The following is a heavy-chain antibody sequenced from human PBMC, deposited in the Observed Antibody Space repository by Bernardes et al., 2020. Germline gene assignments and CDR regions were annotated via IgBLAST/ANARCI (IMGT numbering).Heavy chain of an antibody. J-gene: IGHJ4*02. CDR2: IGTAGDT. Sequence: GSLSLSCAASGFTFSSYDMHWVRQATGKGLEWVSAIGTAGDTYYPGSVKGRFTISRENAKNSLYLQMNSLRAEDTAVYYCARVPYYDFWSGYYFDYWGQGTLVTVSS. D-gene: IGHD3-3*01. CDR3: ARVPYYDFWSGYYFDY. CDR1: GFTFSSYD. V-gene: IGHV3-13*01.